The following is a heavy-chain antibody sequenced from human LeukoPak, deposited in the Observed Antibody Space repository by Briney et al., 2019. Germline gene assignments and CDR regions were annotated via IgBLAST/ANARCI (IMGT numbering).Heavy chain of an antibody. Sequence: GGSPRLSCAASGFTFSSYSMNWVRQAPGKGLEWVSSISSSSSYIYYADSVKGRFTISRDNAKSSLYLQMNSLRAEDTAVYYCARDWSSYYYDSSGYYWGQGTLVTVSS. CDR2: ISSSSSYI. D-gene: IGHD3-22*01. CDR1: GFTFSSYS. J-gene: IGHJ4*02. CDR3: ARDWSSYYYDSSGYY. V-gene: IGHV3-21*01.